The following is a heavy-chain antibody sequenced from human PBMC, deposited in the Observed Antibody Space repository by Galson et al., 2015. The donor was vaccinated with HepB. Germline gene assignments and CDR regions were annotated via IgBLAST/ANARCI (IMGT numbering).Heavy chain of an antibody. D-gene: IGHD6-13*01. CDR3: ARVGGYSSSWYGSSYYYYMDV. CDR1: GFTFSDYH. CDR2: ISSSGSTI. Sequence: SLRLSCAASGFTFSDYHMSWIRQAPGKGLEWVSYISSSGSTIYYADSVKGRFTISRDNAKNSLYLQMNSLRAEDTAVYYCARVGGYSSSWYGSSYYYYMDVWGKGTTVTVSS. V-gene: IGHV3-11*01. J-gene: IGHJ6*03.